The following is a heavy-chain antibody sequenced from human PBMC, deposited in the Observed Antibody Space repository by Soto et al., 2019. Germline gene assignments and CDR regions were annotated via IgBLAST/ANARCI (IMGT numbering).Heavy chain of an antibody. Sequence: ASVKVSCKASGYTFTGYYIHWVRQAPGQGLEWMGWIIPDSGATNYTQKFQGRVTISVDTSKNQFSLKLSSVTAADTAVYYCARGGTRLRSNWFDPWGQGTLVTVSS. CDR1: GYTFTGYY. D-gene: IGHD4-17*01. J-gene: IGHJ5*02. CDR2: IIPDSGAT. CDR3: ARGGTRLRSNWFDP. V-gene: IGHV1-2*02.